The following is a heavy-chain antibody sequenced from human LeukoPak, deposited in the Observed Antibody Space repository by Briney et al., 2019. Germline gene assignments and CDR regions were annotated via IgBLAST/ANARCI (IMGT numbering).Heavy chain of an antibody. J-gene: IGHJ6*03. Sequence: GGSLRLSCAGSGFTFSSYWMHWVRQAPGKGLVWVSRINSDGSRTSYADSVKGRFTISRDNSKNTLYLQMNSLRAEDTAVYYCAKSVYSSSWVEYYYYYMDVWGKGTTVTVSS. D-gene: IGHD6-13*01. V-gene: IGHV3-74*01. CDR3: AKSVYSSSWVEYYYYYMDV. CDR1: GFTFSSYW. CDR2: INSDGSRT.